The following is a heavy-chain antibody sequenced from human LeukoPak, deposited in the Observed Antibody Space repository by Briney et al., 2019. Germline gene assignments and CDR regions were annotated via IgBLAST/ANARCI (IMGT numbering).Heavy chain of an antibody. Sequence: GESLRLSCAASGFTFSDYVMSWVRQAPGKGLEWVSVIYSGGSTYYADSVKGRFTISRDNSKNTLYLQMNSLRAEDTAVYYCARSNGGYYYGSGSPHFDYWGQGTLVTVSS. CDR3: ARSNGGYYYGSGSPHFDY. CDR2: IYSGGST. V-gene: IGHV3-66*01. CDR1: GFTFSDYV. D-gene: IGHD3-10*01. J-gene: IGHJ4*02.